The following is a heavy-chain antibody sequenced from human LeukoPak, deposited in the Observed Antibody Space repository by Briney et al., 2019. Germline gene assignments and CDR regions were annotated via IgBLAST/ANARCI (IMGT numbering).Heavy chain of an antibody. CDR2: IYSGGST. J-gene: IGHJ6*02. Sequence: GGSLRLSCAASGFTVSSNYMSWVRQAPGKGLEWVSVIYSGGSTYYADSVKGRFTISRDNSKNTLYLQMNSLRAEDTAVYYCARAGYHSHYGMDVWGQGTTVTVSS. V-gene: IGHV3-53*01. CDR3: ARAGYHSHYGMDV. D-gene: IGHD5-12*01. CDR1: GFTVSSNY.